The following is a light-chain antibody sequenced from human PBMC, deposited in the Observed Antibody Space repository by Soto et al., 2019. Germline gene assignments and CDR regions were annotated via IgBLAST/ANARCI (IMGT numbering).Light chain of an antibody. Sequence: EIVLTQSPATLSLSPGERATLSCRASRSVSTYLAWYQQKPGQAPRLLIYDASDRVPGIPARFSGSGSGTDFTLTISSLEPEDFAVYYCQQYNNWPSWTFGQGTKVEIK. CDR2: DAS. V-gene: IGKV3-11*01. CDR1: RSVSTY. J-gene: IGKJ1*01. CDR3: QQYNNWPSWT.